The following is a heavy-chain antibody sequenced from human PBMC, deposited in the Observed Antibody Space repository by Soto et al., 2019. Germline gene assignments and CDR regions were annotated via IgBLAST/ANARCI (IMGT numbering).Heavy chain of an antibody. CDR3: AKEEGYCSGGSCYFNWLDP. Sequence: GGSLRLSCAASGFTFSSYGMHWVRQAPGKGLEWVAVISYDGSNKYYADSVKGRFTISRDNSKNTLYLQMNSLRAEDTAVYYCAKEEGYCSGGSCYFNWLDPWGQGTLVTVSS. CDR2: ISYDGSNK. V-gene: IGHV3-30*18. CDR1: GFTFSSYG. D-gene: IGHD2-15*01. J-gene: IGHJ5*02.